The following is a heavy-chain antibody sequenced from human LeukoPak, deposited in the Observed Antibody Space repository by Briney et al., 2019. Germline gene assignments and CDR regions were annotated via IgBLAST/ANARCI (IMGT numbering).Heavy chain of an antibody. Sequence: SETLSLTCTVSGGSISSSSYFWGWIRQPPGKGLEWIGSIYSSGSTYYIPSLKSRATISVDTSKNQFSLRLNSVTAADTAVYYCARHSAVGSVIAPFDYWGQGTLVTVSS. D-gene: IGHD1-26*01. CDR2: IYSSGST. V-gene: IGHV4-39*01. J-gene: IGHJ4*02. CDR1: GGSISSSSYF. CDR3: ARHSAVGSVIAPFDY.